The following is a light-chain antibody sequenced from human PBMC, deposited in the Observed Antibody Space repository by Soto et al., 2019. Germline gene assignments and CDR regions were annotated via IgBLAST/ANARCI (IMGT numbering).Light chain of an antibody. J-gene: IGKJ5*01. CDR3: QQSYSTPIT. V-gene: IGKV1-39*01. CDR2: AAS. Sequence: DIQMTQSPSSLSASLGDRVTITCRASQSISSYLNWYQQKPGKAPKXLIYAASSLQSGVPSRFSGSGSGTDFTLTISSLQPEDFATYYCQQSYSTPITLGQGTRLEIK. CDR1: QSISSY.